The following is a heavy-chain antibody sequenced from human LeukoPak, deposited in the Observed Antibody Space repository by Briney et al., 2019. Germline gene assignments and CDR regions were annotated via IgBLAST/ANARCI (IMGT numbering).Heavy chain of an antibody. V-gene: IGHV4-34*01. D-gene: IGHD6-19*01. J-gene: IGHJ3*02. CDR2: INHSGST. CDR3: ARGSYSSGWYAANAFDI. CDR1: GGSFSGYY. Sequence: SETLSLTCAVYGGSFSGYYWSWIRQPPGKGLEWIGEINHSGSTNYNPSLKSRVTLSVDTSKNQFSLKLSSVTAADTAVYYCARGSYSSGWYAANAFDIWGQGTMVTVPS.